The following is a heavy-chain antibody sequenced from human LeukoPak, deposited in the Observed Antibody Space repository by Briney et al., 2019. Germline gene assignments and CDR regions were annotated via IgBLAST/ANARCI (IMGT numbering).Heavy chain of an antibody. V-gene: IGHV3-21*01. CDR2: ISSSSSYI. Sequence: GGSLGLSCAASGFTFSSYSMNWVRQAPGKGLEWVSSISSSSSYIYYADSVKGRFTISRDNAENSVYLQMNSLRVEDTAVYFCARDPYKHSGFAKYGAFDIWGQGTLVTVSS. CDR3: ARDPYKHSGFAKYGAFDI. D-gene: IGHD6-19*01. J-gene: IGHJ3*02. CDR1: GFTFSSYS.